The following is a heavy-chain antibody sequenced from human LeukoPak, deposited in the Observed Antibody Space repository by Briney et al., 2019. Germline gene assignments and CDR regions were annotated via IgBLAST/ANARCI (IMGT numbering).Heavy chain of an antibody. CDR3: AKRATGSGNTFYYAVDV. J-gene: IGHJ6*02. D-gene: IGHD3-10*01. Sequence: GGSLRLSCAASGFTFSSYSMNWVRQAPGKGLEWVSAISGSGGSTYYADSVKGRFTVSRDNSRNTLYLQMNSLRAEDTAVYYCAKRATGSGNTFYYAVDVWGQGTTVTVSS. V-gene: IGHV3-23*01. CDR1: GFTFSSYS. CDR2: ISGSGGST.